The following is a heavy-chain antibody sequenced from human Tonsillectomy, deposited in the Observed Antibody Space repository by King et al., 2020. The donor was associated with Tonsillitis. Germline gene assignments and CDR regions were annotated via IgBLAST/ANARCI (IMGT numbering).Heavy chain of an antibody. D-gene: IGHD3-9*01. V-gene: IGHV3-48*01. J-gene: IGHJ4*02. CDR2: ISSGSSTI. Sequence: EVQLVESGGGLVQPGGSLRLSCAASGFTFTSYSMNWVRQAPGKGLQWVSYISSGSSTIYYADSVKGRFTISRDSATNSLFLQMNSLRAEDTAVYYCARDSGNDYFDYYFDYWGQGTLVTVSS. CDR1: GFTFTSYS. CDR3: ARDSGNDYFDYYFDY.